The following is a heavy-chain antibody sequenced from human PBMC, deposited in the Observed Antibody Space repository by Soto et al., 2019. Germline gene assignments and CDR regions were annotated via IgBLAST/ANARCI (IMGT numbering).Heavy chain of an antibody. CDR1: GFSFGDHY. Sequence: GESLKISCAASGFSFGDHYMSWIRQAPGKGLEWLSYISPRSNYREYADSVKGRHTISRDNAKKSLFLQMNSLRAEDTGVYYCVRGGGGGQFDSWGQGTLVTVSS. J-gene: IGHJ4*02. V-gene: IGHV3-11*05. D-gene: IGHD2-21*01. CDR3: VRGGGGGQFDS. CDR2: ISPRSNYR.